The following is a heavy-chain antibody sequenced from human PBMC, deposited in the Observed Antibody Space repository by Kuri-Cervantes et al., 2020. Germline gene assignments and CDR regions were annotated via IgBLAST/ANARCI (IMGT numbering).Heavy chain of an antibody. CDR2: IISDGSST. J-gene: IGHJ3*02. CDR3: ARGGCSGGSCYSGAFDI. D-gene: IGHD2-15*01. CDR1: GFTCSTYW. V-gene: IGHV3-74*01. Sequence: GGSLRPSCALSGFTCSTYWMHWVRQAPGKGLVWVSRIISDGSSTSYADSVEGRFTISRHNAMNTLYLQMNSLRAEDTAVSYCARGGCSGGSCYSGAFDIWGQGTMVTVSS.